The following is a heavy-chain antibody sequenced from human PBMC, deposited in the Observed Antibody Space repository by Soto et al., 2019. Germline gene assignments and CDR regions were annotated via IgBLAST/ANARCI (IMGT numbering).Heavy chain of an antibody. CDR2: INGDGSST. CDR3: AHIPYNNYVVDY. V-gene: IGHV3-74*01. J-gene: IGHJ4*02. D-gene: IGHD4-4*01. Sequence: GGSLRLSCAASGFTFSSYWMHWVRQAPGKGLVWVSRINGDGSSTSYADSVKGRFTISRDNAKNTRYLQMNSLRAEDTAVYYCAHIPYNNYVVDYWGQGTLVTVSS. CDR1: GFTFSSYW.